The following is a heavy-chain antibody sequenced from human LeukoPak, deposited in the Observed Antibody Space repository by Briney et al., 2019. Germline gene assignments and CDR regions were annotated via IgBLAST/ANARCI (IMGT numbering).Heavy chain of an antibody. V-gene: IGHV3-9*01. Sequence: GRSLRLSCAASGFTFDDYAMHWVRQAPGKGLEWVSGISWNSGSIGYAGSVKGRFTISRDNAKNSLYLQMNSLRAEDTALYYCAKAMVRGAPYYFDYWGQGTLVTVSS. J-gene: IGHJ4*02. CDR3: AKAMVRGAPYYFDY. CDR2: ISWNSGSI. D-gene: IGHD3-10*01. CDR1: GFTFDDYA.